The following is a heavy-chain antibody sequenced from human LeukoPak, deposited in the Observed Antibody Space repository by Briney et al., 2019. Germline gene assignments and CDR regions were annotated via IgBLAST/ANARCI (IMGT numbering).Heavy chain of an antibody. V-gene: IGHV4-39*07. CDR3: ARAIAARRRVGWDYFDY. CDR1: GGSISSSSYY. D-gene: IGHD6-6*01. CDR2: IYYSGST. J-gene: IGHJ4*02. Sequence: SETLSLTCTVSGGSISSSSYYWGWIRQPPGKGLEWIGSIYYSGSTYYNPSLRSRVTILVDTSKNQFSLKLSSVTAADTAVYFCARAIAARRRVGWDYFDYWGQGTLVTVSS.